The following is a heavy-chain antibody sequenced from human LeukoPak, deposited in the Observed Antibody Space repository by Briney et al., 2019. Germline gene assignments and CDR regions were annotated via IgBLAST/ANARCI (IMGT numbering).Heavy chain of an antibody. CDR3: AREELRILNWFAP. Sequence: PSETLSLTCTVSGGSISSSSYYWGWIRQPPGKGLAWIGSIYYSGSTYYNPSLKSRVTISVDTSKNQFSLKLSSVTAADTAVYYCAREELRILNWFAPWGKGTLVTVSS. D-gene: IGHD1-7*01. J-gene: IGHJ5*02. CDR2: IYYSGST. V-gene: IGHV4-39*07. CDR1: GGSISSSSYY.